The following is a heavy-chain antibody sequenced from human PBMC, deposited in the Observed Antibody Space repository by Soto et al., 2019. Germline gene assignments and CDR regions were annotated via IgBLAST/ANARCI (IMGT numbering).Heavy chain of an antibody. Sequence: ASVKVSCKASGYTFTSYAMHWVRQAPGQRLEWMGWINAGNGNTKYSQKFQGRVTITRDTSASTAYMELSSLRSEDTAVYYCARDSSSWYYFDYWGQGTLVTVSS. V-gene: IGHV1-3*01. J-gene: IGHJ4*02. D-gene: IGHD6-13*01. CDR1: GYTFTSYA. CDR3: ARDSSSWYYFDY. CDR2: INAGNGNT.